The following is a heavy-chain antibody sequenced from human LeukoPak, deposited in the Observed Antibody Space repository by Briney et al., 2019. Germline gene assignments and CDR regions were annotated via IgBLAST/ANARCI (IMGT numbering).Heavy chain of an antibody. V-gene: IGHV4-39*07. J-gene: IGHJ3*02. CDR2: MYHSGNT. CDR3: ARGGDYDFYAFDI. Sequence: PSETLSLTCTVSGASFSSSSYYRGWIRQPPGKGLEWIGSMYHSGNTYYNPSLKSRVTISIDTPKNQFSLKLSSVAAADTAVYYCARGGDYDFYAFDIWGQGTMVTVSS. CDR1: GASFSSSSYY. D-gene: IGHD3-3*01.